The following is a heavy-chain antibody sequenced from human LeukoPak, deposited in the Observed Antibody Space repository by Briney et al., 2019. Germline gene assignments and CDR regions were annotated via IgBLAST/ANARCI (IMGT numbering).Heavy chain of an antibody. Sequence: GGSLRLSCAASGFAVSGIHMSWVRQAPGKVLEWVSVFYGGGGIYYADSVRGRFTISRDNSKNTLYLEMNGLRGEDTAIYYCARDLAGALDFWGQGTVVTVSS. V-gene: IGHV3-66*01. CDR1: GFAVSGIH. J-gene: IGHJ4*02. D-gene: IGHD6-19*01. CDR2: FYGGGGI. CDR3: ARDLAGALDF.